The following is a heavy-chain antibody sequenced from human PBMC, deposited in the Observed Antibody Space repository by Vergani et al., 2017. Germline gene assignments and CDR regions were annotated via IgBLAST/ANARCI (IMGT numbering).Heavy chain of an antibody. Sequence: QVQLQESGPGLVKPSETLSLTCTVSGGSISSYYWSWIRQPPGKGLEWIGYIYYSGSTNYNPSLKSQVTISVDTSKNQFSLKLSSVTAADTAVYYCARDPGIAAAGRHWFDPWGQGTLVTVSS. CDR2: IYYSGST. CDR3: ARDPGIAAAGRHWFDP. D-gene: IGHD6-13*01. V-gene: IGHV4-59*01. CDR1: GGSISSYY. J-gene: IGHJ5*02.